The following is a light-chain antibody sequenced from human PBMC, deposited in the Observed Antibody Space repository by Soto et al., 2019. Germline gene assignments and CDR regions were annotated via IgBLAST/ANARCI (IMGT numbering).Light chain of an antibody. V-gene: IGKV3-11*01. CDR2: DAS. Sequence: EIVLTQSPATLSLSPGERATLSCRASQSVSSDLAWYQQRPGQAPRLLIYDASNRATGIPARFSGSGSGTDFTLTISSLEPEDFAVYYCRQRSNWPQITFGQGTRLEIK. J-gene: IGKJ5*01. CDR3: RQRSNWPQIT. CDR1: QSVSSD.